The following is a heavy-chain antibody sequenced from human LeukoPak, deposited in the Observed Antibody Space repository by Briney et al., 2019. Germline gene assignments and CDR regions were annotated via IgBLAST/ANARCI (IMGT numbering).Heavy chain of an antibody. V-gene: IGHV3-30-3*01. CDR2: MSYDGINK. CDR3: ARSLDSSGWPYYYYYYMDV. Sequence: GRSLRLSCAASGFTFSSYAMHWVRQAPGKGLEWVAVMSYDGINKYYADSVKGRFTISRGNSKNTLYLQMSSLRAEDTAVYYCARSLDSSGWPYYYYYYMDVWGKGTTVTVSS. CDR1: GFTFSSYA. D-gene: IGHD6-19*01. J-gene: IGHJ6*03.